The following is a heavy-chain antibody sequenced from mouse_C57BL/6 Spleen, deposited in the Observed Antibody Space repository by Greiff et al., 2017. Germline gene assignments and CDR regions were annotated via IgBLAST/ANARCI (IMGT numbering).Heavy chain of an antibody. J-gene: IGHJ4*01. CDR2: IYPGSGNT. CDR3: ARESYAMDY. CDR1: GYTFTDYY. V-gene: IGHV1-76*01. Sequence: QVQLQQSGAELVRPGASVKLSCKASGYTFTDYYINWVKQRPGQGLEWIARIYPGSGNTYYNEKFKGKATLTAEKSSSTAYMQLSSLTSEDSAVYFCARESYAMDYWGQGTSVTVSS.